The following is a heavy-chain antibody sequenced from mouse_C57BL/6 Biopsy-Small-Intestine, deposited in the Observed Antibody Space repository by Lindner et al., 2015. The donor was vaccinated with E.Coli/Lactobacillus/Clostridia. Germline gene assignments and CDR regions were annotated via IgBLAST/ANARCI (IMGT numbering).Heavy chain of an antibody. V-gene: IGHV5-17*01. CDR1: GFTFSDYG. D-gene: IGHD1-1*01. J-gene: IGHJ2*01. CDR2: ISSGSSTI. Sequence: VQLQESGGGLVKPGGSLKLSCAASGFTFSDYGMHWVRQAPEKGLEWVAYISSGSSTIYYADTVKGRFTISRDNAKNTLFLQMTSLRSEDTAMYYCAKDYYGSSYDYWGQGDHSHSLL. CDR3: AKDYYGSSYDY.